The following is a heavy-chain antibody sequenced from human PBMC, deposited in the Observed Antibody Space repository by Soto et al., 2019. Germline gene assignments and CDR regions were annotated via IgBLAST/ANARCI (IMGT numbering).Heavy chain of an antibody. CDR2: ISIYIGST. J-gene: IGHJ6*02. V-gene: IGHV1-18*01. CDR1: GYTFTNYG. CDR3: ARAEDYYYYYGLDA. Sequence: GSSVKVSCKASGYTFTNYGIGWVRQAPGQGLEWMGWISIYIGSTDYAQNFQGRVTMTADTSSSTAYMELRSLRSDDTAVYYCARAEDYYYYYGLDAWGQGTAVTVSS.